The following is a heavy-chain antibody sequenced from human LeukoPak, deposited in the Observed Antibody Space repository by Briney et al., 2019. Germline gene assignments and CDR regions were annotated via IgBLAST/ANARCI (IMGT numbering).Heavy chain of an antibody. D-gene: IGHD2-15*01. J-gene: IGHJ1*01. CDR2: IYYSGST. V-gene: IGHV4-59*01. CDR3: ARVLGYCSGGGCSEYFQH. CDR1: GGSISSYY. Sequence: SETLSLTCTVSGGSISSYYWSWIRQPPGKGLEWIGYIYYSGSTNYNPSLRSRVTISVGTSKNQFSLKLSSVTAADTAVYYCARVLGYCSGGGCSEYFQHWGQGTLVTVSS.